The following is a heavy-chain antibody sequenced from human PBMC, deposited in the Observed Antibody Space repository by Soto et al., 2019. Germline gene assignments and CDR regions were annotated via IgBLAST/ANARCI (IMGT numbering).Heavy chain of an antibody. J-gene: IGHJ5*02. D-gene: IGHD3-9*01. V-gene: IGHV4-4*07. Sequence: PSETLSLTWLLSGVSVSFYTWGWVRQPANRGWEWIGRVLSSVSATYSPSLKRGVRISMDTPEKRLSLKLDSLTPADARVYYGRRDGMSTGDAWGQGTLVTVSS. CDR3: RRDGMSTGDA. CDR2: VLSSVSA. CDR1: GVSVSFYT.